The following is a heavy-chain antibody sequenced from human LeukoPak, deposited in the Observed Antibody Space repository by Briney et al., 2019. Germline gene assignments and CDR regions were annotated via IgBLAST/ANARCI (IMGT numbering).Heavy chain of an antibody. V-gene: IGHV3-66*01. CDR2: IYTDSNT. CDR3: AESPGSYYFYSYMDV. D-gene: IGHD1-26*01. CDR1: RFTVSSNY. J-gene: IGHJ6*02. Sequence: GGSLRLSCGAPRFTVSSNYMSWLRLAPGRGLQRVSVIYTDSNTYYANSVKGRVTISRDNSKNTLYLQMNSLRADGTAVYYCAESPGSYYFYSYMDVWGQGTTVTVSS.